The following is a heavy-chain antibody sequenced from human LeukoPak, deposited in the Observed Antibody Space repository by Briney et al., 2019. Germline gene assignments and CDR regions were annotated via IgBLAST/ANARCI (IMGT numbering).Heavy chain of an antibody. CDR3: ARDLSYFDY. Sequence: GGSLRLSCAVSGFTFSSYEMNWVRQAPGKGLEWVSITYSDGNTYYAESVRGRFTVSRGYSKNTLYLQMKSLRVEDTAFYYCARDLSYFDYWGQGTLVTVSS. CDR1: GFTFSSYE. J-gene: IGHJ4*02. V-gene: IGHV3-53*01. CDR2: TYSDGNT. D-gene: IGHD2/OR15-2a*01.